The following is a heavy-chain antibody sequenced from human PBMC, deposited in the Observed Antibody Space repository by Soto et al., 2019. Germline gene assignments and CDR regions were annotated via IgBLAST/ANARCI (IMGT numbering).Heavy chain of an antibody. CDR3: AKGRGRGGWSDY. V-gene: IGHV3-23*01. CDR2: ISGSGGST. Sequence: GGSLRLSCAASGFTFRSHAMSRVRQAPGKGLEWVSAISGSGGSTYYADSVKGRFTISRDNSKNTLYLQMNSLRAEDTAVYYCAKGRGRGGWSDYWGQGTLVTVSS. J-gene: IGHJ4*02. D-gene: IGHD6-19*01. CDR1: GFTFRSHA.